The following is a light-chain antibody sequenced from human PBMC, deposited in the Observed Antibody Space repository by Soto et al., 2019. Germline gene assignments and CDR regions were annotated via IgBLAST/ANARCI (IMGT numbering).Light chain of an antibody. Sequence: DIQMTQSPSSLSASVGDGVTITCRANQNIFTWLAWYQQKPGKAPKLLIYKASSLESGGPSRFSGSGSGTEFTLTISSLQPDDFATYYCQHYNDYPWTFGQGTKVEIK. J-gene: IGKJ1*01. CDR2: KAS. CDR1: QNIFTW. CDR3: QHYNDYPWT. V-gene: IGKV1-5*03.